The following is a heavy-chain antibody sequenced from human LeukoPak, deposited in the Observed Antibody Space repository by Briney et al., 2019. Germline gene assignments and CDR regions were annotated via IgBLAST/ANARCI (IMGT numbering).Heavy chain of an antibody. J-gene: IGHJ3*02. V-gene: IGHV3-21*01. CDR1: GFTFSSYS. Sequence: GSLRLSCAASGFTFSSYSMNWVRQAPGKGLEWVSSISSSSSYIYYADSVKGRFTISRDNAKNSLYLQMNSLRAEDTAVYYCARGSITTIEDAFDIWGQGTMVTVSS. CDR3: ARGSITTIEDAFDI. CDR2: ISSSSSYI. D-gene: IGHD3-22*01.